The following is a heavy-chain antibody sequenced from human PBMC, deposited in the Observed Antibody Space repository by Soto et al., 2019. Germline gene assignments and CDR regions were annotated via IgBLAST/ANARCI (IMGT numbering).Heavy chain of an antibody. J-gene: IGHJ4*02. Sequence: GSLRLSCAASGFTFSSYSMNWVRQAPGKGLEWVSSISSSSSYIYYADSVKGRFTISRDNAKNSLYLQMNSLRAEDTAVYYCARVGAMIVEGYFDYWGQGTLVTVSS. D-gene: IGHD3-22*01. CDR1: GFTFSSYS. V-gene: IGHV3-21*01. CDR2: ISSSSSYI. CDR3: ARVGAMIVEGYFDY.